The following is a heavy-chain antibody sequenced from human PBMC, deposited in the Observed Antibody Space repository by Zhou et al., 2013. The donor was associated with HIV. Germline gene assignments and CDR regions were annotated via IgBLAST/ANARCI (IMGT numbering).Heavy chain of an antibody. V-gene: IGHV1-18*01. Sequence: QVRLVQSGDEVKKPGASVKVSCKTTGYTFNRYDVSWVRQAPGQGLEWMGWISGDNGNTNYAQKLQGRVTMTTDTSTSTAYMELKSLTSDDTAIYYCARAHHIAVAGAPFDYWGQGTLVTVSS. CDR3: ARAHHIAVAGAPFDY. CDR1: GYTFNRYD. CDR2: ISGDNGNT. D-gene: IGHD6-19*01. J-gene: IGHJ4*02.